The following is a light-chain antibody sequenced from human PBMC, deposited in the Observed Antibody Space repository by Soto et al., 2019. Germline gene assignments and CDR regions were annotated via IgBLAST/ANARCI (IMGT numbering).Light chain of an antibody. CDR3: QQYGSSPPLYT. Sequence: EIVLTQSPGTLSLSPGERATLSCRASQSVSSSYLAWYQQKPGQAPRLLIYGASSRATGITDRFSGSGSGTDFTLTISRLEPEDVAVYYCQQYGSSPPLYTFGQGTKLEIK. CDR1: QSVSSSY. J-gene: IGKJ2*01. CDR2: GAS. V-gene: IGKV3-20*01.